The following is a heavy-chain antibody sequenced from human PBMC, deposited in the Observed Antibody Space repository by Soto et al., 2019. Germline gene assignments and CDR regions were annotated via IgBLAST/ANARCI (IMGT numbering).Heavy chain of an antibody. J-gene: IGHJ4*02. CDR2: SYYSGST. D-gene: IGHD6-19*01. Sequence: QVQLQESGPGLVKPSQTLSLTCTVSGGSISSGGYYWSWIRQHPGKGLEWIGYSYYSGSTYYNPSLKSRVSISVDTTKNQFSLKLSSVTAADTAVYYCARDQSWLIIDYWGQGILVTVSS. CDR3: ARDQSWLIIDY. V-gene: IGHV4-31*03. CDR1: GGSISSGGYY.